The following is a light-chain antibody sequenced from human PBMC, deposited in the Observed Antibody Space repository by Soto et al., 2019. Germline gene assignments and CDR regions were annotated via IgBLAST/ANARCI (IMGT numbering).Light chain of an antibody. CDR3: ATWDVSLGGFWV. V-gene: IGLV1-44*01. CDR2: TNN. CDR1: SSNIGRNT. J-gene: IGLJ3*02. Sequence: QSVLTQPPSTSGTPGQRVTISCSGSSSNIGRNTVNWYQQLPGTAPKLLIYTNNQPPSGVPDRFSGSKSGTSASLAISGLESEDEADYYCATWDVSLGGFWVFGGGTKLTVL.